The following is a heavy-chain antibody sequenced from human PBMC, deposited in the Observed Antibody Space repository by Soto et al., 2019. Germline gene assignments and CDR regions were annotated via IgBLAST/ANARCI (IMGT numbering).Heavy chain of an antibody. CDR2: IIPIFGTA. CDR1: GGTFSSYA. V-gene: IGHV1-69*13. CDR3: ARFGGSGWFSYYFDY. Sequence: SVKVSCKASGGTFSSYAISWVRQAPGQGLEWMGGIIPIFGTANYAQKFQGRVTITADESTSTAYMELSSLRSEDTAVYYCARFGGSGWFSYYFDYWGQGTLVTVS. D-gene: IGHD6-19*01. J-gene: IGHJ4*02.